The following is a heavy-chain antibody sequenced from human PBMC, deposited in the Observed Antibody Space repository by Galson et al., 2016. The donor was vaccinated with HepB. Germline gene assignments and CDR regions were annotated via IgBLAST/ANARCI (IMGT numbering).Heavy chain of an antibody. CDR1: GFDFSNAW. CDR3: TTDLPPLLL. V-gene: IGHV3-15*01. Sequence: SLRLSCAASGFDFSNAWMNWVRQAPGKGPEWIGRVKTKTDGGTTDYAAPVKGRFTISRDDSKDTLYLQMNSLKTEDTAVYYCTTDLPPLLLWGQGTLVTVSS. D-gene: IGHD3-10*01. J-gene: IGHJ4*02. CDR2: VKTKTDGGTT.